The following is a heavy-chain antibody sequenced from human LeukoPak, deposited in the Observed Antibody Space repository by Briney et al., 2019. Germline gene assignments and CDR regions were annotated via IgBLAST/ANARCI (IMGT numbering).Heavy chain of an antibody. CDR1: GFTFSSYW. V-gene: IGHV3-74*01. Sequence: GKSLRLSCAASGFTFSSYWMHWVRQAPGKGLVWVSRINSDGSSTSYADSVKGRFTISRDNAKNTLYLEMNSLRAEDTAVYYCIGSGWYFGAFDIWGQGTMVTVSS. J-gene: IGHJ3*02. CDR3: IGSGWYFGAFDI. D-gene: IGHD6-19*01. CDR2: INSDGSST.